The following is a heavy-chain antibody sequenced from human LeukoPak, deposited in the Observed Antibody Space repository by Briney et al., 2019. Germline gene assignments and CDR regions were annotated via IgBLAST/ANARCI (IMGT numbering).Heavy chain of an antibody. CDR3: AKKKDDFWSGYGGSDY. CDR2: ISGSGGST. Sequence: PGGSLRLSCAASGFTFSSYAMSWVRRAPGKGLEWVSAISGSGGSTYYADSVKGRFTISRDNSKNTLYLQMNSLRAEDTAVYYCAKKKDDFWSGYGGSDYWGQGTLVTVSS. V-gene: IGHV3-23*01. J-gene: IGHJ4*02. D-gene: IGHD3-3*01. CDR1: GFTFSSYA.